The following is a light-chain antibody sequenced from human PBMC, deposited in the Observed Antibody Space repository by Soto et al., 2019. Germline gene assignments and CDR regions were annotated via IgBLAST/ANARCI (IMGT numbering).Light chain of an antibody. Sequence: QSALTQPPSASGSPGQSVTISCTGTSSDIGGYNFVSWYQQHPGKAPKLMIDEVNKRPSGVPDRFSGSKSGNTASLTVSGLQAEDEADYYCSSYADTNNLVFDGGTKLTVL. V-gene: IGLV2-8*01. CDR1: SSDIGGYNF. CDR3: SSYADTNNLV. CDR2: EVN. J-gene: IGLJ2*01.